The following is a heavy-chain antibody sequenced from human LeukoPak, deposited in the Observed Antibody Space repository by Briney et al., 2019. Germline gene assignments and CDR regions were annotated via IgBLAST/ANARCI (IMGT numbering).Heavy chain of an antibody. CDR2: INPLGGNT. CDR3: ARERSHNERDRGWFDP. J-gene: IGHJ5*02. D-gene: IGHD1-1*01. Sequence: ASVKVSCRASGYTFTSYYMHWVRQAPGQGLEWMGIINPLGGNTNYAQKFQGRVTMTRDMSASTVYMELNSLRSDDTAIYYCARERSHNERDRGWFDPWGQGTLVTVSS. CDR1: GYTFTSYY. V-gene: IGHV1-46*01.